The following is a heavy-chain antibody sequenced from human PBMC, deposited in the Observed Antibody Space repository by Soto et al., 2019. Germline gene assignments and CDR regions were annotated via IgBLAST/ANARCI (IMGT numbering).Heavy chain of an antibody. CDR2: ISGSGGSK. D-gene: IGHD2-8*02. J-gene: IGHJ6*03. CDR3: AKDTGLKNDYYMDV. Sequence: GGSLRLSCAASGFTFVSYAMSWVRQAPGKGLEWVSSISGSGGSKYYADSVKGRFTISRDNVKNTLYLQMNSLRAEDTAVYYCAKDTGLKNDYYMDVRGKGTKVTVSS. CDR1: GFTFVSYA. V-gene: IGHV3-23*01.